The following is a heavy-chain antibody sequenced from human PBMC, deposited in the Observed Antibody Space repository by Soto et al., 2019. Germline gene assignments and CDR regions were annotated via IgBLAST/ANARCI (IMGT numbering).Heavy chain of an antibody. CDR3: ARGGGSPYHNQECDF. CDR1: GGSIISYY. Sequence: SETLSLTCTVSGGSIISYYWSWIRQPPGKGLERIGYIYYSGSTNYNPSLKSRVTISVDTSKNQFSLKLSSVPAADTAVYYCARGGGSPYHNQECDFWGQGTLLTVSS. D-gene: IGHD3-3*01. CDR2: IYYSGST. V-gene: IGHV4-59*01. J-gene: IGHJ4*02.